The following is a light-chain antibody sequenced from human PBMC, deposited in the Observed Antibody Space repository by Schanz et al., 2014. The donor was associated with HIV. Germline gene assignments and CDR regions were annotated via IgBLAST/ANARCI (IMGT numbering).Light chain of an antibody. CDR3: QQYGPSSYT. J-gene: IGKJ2*01. V-gene: IGKV3-20*01. Sequence: ELVLTQSPGTLSLSPGERATLSCRASQTVNTNYLAWYQQKPGQAPRLLIYGASSRATGIPDRFSGSGSGTVFTLTISRLEPEDFAVYYCQQYGPSSYTFGLGTKLEIK. CDR2: GAS. CDR1: QTVNTNY.